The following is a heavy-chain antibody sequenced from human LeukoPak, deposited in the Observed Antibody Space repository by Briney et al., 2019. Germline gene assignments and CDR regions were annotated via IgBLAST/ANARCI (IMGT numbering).Heavy chain of an antibody. D-gene: IGHD2-2*01. CDR1: GYDFKRYS. J-gene: IGHJ6*02. Sequence: VGSLRLSCVGSGYDFKRYSMNWVRQAPGKGLEWISYISGSSKIIHWAESLKGRFTISRDNAKNSLYLQMNSLRDEDTAVYYCARDYSSSGTFFGYYYGMDVWGQGTTVTVSS. V-gene: IGHV3-48*02. CDR2: ISGSSKII. CDR3: ARDYSSSGTFFGYYYGMDV.